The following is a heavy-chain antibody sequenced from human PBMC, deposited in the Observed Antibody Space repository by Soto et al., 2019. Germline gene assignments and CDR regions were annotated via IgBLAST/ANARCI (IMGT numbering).Heavy chain of an antibody. CDR1: GFTFSNYP. CDR3: VKDDGGYPSTAPH. V-gene: IGHV3-23*01. D-gene: IGHD3-22*01. J-gene: IGHJ4*02. CDR2: ISGSGDRT. Sequence: GGSLRLSCAASGFTFSNYPMNWVRQAPGKGLEWVSGISGSGDRTYYADSAKGRFTISKDISRNSLSLQLDSLGVEDTAVYFCVKDDGGYPSTAPHWGQGTLVTVSS.